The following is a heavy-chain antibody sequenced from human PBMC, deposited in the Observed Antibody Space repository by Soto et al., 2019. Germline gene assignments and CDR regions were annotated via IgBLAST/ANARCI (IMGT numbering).Heavy chain of an antibody. J-gene: IGHJ6*02. CDR1: GYSFTSYW. Sequence: GESLKISCKGSGYSFTSYWISWVRQMPGKGLEWMGRIDPSDSYTNYSPSFQGHVTISADKSISTAYLQWSSLKASDTAMYYCARHRPAGRETTTAGMDVWGQRTTVTVSS. D-gene: IGHD4-4*01. V-gene: IGHV5-10-1*01. CDR3: ARHRPAGRETTTAGMDV. CDR2: IDPSDSYT.